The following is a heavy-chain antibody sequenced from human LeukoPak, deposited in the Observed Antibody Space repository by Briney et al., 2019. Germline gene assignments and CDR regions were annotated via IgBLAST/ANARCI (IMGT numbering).Heavy chain of an antibody. CDR3: ARQTDVVVVPAATYYYYGMDV. CDR2: IYPGDSDT. D-gene: IGHD2-2*01. V-gene: IGHV5-51*01. Sequence: GESLKISCKGSGYSFTSYWIGWVRRMPGKGLEWMGIIYPGDSDTRYSPSFQGQVTISADKSISTAYLQWSSLKASDTAMYYCARQTDVVVVPAATYYYYGMDVWGQGTTVTVSS. CDR1: GYSFTSYW. J-gene: IGHJ6*02.